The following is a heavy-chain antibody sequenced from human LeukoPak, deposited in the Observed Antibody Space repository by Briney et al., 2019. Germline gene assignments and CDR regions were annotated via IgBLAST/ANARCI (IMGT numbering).Heavy chain of an antibody. CDR1: GGSISSYY. J-gene: IGHJ4*02. V-gene: IGHV4-59*01. CDR2: IYYSGST. CDR3: ARSLGSYQPFDY. Sequence: SETLSLTCTVSGGSISSYYWSWIRQPPGKGLEWIGYIYYSGSTNYNPSLKSRVTISVDTSKNQFSLKLSSVTAADTAVYYCARSLGSYQPFDYWGQGTLVTVSP. D-gene: IGHD3-10*01.